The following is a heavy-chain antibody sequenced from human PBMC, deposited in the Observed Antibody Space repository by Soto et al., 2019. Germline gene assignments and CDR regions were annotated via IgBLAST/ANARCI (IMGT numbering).Heavy chain of an antibody. CDR2: LNGSGGST. Sequence: GGSLRLSCAASGFTFSNYAMTWVRQAPGKGLEWVSGLNGSGGSTSSADSVKGRFAISRDNSKNTLYLQMNSLRDGDTAVYYCARGSSAGKGSPPDYWGQGTLVTVSS. V-gene: IGHV3-23*01. CDR1: GFTFSNYA. D-gene: IGHD3-10*01. CDR3: ARGSSAGKGSPPDY. J-gene: IGHJ4*02.